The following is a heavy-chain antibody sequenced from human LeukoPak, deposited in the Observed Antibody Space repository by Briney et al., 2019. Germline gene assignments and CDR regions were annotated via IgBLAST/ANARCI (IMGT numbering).Heavy chain of an antibody. Sequence: GGSLRLSCAASGFTFSSYWMSWVRQAPGKGLEWVANIKQDGSEKYYVDSVKGRFTISRDNSKNTLYLQMNSLRAEDTAVYYCAKGPMTTVTPYYYYGMDVWGQGTTVTVSS. CDR1: GFTFSSYW. CDR3: AKGPMTTVTPYYYYGMDV. J-gene: IGHJ6*02. V-gene: IGHV3-7*02. CDR2: IKQDGSEK. D-gene: IGHD4-17*01.